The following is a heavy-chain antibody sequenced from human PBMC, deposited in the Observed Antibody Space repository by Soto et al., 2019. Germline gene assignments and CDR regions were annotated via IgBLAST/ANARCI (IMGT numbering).Heavy chain of an antibody. Sequence: ASVKVSCKVSGYTLTELSMHWVRQAPGKGLEWMGGFDPEDGETIYAQKFQGRVTMTEDTSTDTAYMELSSLRSEDTAVYYCACSPGNYGDYAYNSPEGAFDIWGQGTMVTVSS. CDR2: FDPEDGET. D-gene: IGHD4-17*01. CDR3: ACSPGNYGDYAYNSPEGAFDI. V-gene: IGHV1-24*01. CDR1: GYTLTELS. J-gene: IGHJ3*02.